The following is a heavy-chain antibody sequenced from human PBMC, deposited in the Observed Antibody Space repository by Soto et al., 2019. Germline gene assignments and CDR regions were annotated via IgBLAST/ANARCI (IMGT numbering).Heavy chain of an antibody. CDR2: ISGSGDGT. D-gene: IGHD2-21*02. V-gene: IGHV3-23*01. Sequence: EVHLLESGVGLVQPGGSLRLSCAASGLTFSSSAMNWVRPAPGKGLEWVSRISGSGDGTLYADSVKGRFTISRDNSKNTLYQHMTSLRGEETAVYYCTKRVYCNILDCYDAFDVWGQGTLVTVSS. J-gene: IGHJ3*01. CDR3: TKRVYCNILDCYDAFDV. CDR1: GLTFSSSA.